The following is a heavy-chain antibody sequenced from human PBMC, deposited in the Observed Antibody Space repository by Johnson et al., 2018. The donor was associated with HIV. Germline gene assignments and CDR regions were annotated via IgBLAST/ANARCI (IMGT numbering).Heavy chain of an antibody. CDR3: ARVKQQVVRVGSDAFDI. CDR1: GFTFSSYG. V-gene: IGHV3-30*19. D-gene: IGHD6-13*01. J-gene: IGHJ3*02. CDR2: IWYDGSNR. Sequence: QVQLVESGGGVVQPGRSLRLSCAASGFTFSSYGMHWVRQAPGKGLEWVAVIWYDGSNRYYADSVKGRFTISRDNSKNTLYLQMNSLRAEDTAVYYCARVKQQVVRVGSDAFDIWGPGTVVTVSS.